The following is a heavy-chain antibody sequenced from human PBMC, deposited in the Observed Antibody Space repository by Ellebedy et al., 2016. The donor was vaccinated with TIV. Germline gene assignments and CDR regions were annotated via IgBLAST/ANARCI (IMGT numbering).Heavy chain of an antibody. J-gene: IGHJ6*03. CDR1: GFTFSGSA. Sequence: GGSLRLXXAASGFTFSGSAMHWVRQASGKGLEWVGRIRSKANSYATAYAASVKGRFTISRDDSKNTAYLQMNSLKTEDTAVYYCTSQRGYDFWSGSMDVWGKGTTVTVSS. D-gene: IGHD3-3*01. V-gene: IGHV3-73*01. CDR2: IRSKANSYAT. CDR3: TSQRGYDFWSGSMDV.